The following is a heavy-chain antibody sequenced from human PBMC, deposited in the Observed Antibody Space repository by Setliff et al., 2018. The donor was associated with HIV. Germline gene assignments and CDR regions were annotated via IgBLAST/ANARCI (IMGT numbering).Heavy chain of an antibody. CDR2: IYLSDSDT. Sequence: GESLKISCKGSGYTFPHAWIGWVRQMPGKGLEWMGIIYLSDSDTRYSRSFQGQVTISVDQSITTAYLQWSSLKASDTAMYYCATLVGTNGVVWFDPWGQGTLVTVSS. V-gene: IGHV5-51*01. D-gene: IGHD1-26*01. CDR1: GYTFPHAW. J-gene: IGHJ5*01. CDR3: ATLVGTNGVVWFDP.